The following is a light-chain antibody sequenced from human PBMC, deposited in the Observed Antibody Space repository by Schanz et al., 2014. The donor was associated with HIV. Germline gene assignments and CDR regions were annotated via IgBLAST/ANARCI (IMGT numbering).Light chain of an antibody. Sequence: DIQMTQSPSSLSASVGDRVTITCQASQDISNYLNWYQQKPGKAPKLLIYDASNLETGVPSRFSGSGSGTDFTFTISSLQPEDFAVYYCQQYNNWPSWTFGQGTKVEIK. CDR2: DAS. CDR1: QDISNY. V-gene: IGKV1-33*01. CDR3: QQYNNWPSWT. J-gene: IGKJ1*01.